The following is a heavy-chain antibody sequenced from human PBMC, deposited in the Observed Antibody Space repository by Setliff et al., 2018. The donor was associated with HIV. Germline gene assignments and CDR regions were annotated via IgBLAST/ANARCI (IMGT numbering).Heavy chain of an antibody. J-gene: IGHJ4*02. V-gene: IGHV1-18*01. D-gene: IGHD2-15*01. Sequence: ASVKVSCKASGYTFTSYGISWVRQAPGQGLEWMGWIRAYNGNTNYAQKLQGRVTMTTDTSTSTAYMELRSLRSDDTAVYYCARVPGSVVVVAAYYYLDYWGQGTLVTAPQ. CDR1: GYTFTSYG. CDR3: ARVPGSVVVVAAYYYLDY. CDR2: IRAYNGNT.